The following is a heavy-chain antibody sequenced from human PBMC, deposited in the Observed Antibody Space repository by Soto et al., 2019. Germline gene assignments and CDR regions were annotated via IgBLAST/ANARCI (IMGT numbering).Heavy chain of an antibody. J-gene: IGHJ6*02. D-gene: IGHD3-10*01. V-gene: IGHV3-49*03. CDR3: SRDGLYGSGVSALDV. CDR2: IRDKAYGGTP. Sequence: GGSLRLSCTASGFNFGDYAMSWIRQAPGKGLEWVGFIRDKAYGGTPEYAASVRGRIIISRDDSKSIAYLQMNSLKTEDTAVYYCSRDGLYGSGVSALDVWGQGTTVTVSS. CDR1: GFNFGDYA.